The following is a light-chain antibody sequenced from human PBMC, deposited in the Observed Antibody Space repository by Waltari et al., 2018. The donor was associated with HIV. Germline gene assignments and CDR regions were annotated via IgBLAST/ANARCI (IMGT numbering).Light chain of an antibody. CDR3: ALYMGSGTWV. CDR2: STN. J-gene: IGLJ3*02. CDR1: SGSVSSTYY. V-gene: IGLV8-61*01. Sequence: QTVVTQEPSFSVSPGGTVTLTCDLSSGSVSSTYYPSWNQQTPGQAPRTLISSTNTRSSGVPDRFSGSILGNKAALTITGAQADDESVYYCALYMGSGTWVFGGGTKLTVL.